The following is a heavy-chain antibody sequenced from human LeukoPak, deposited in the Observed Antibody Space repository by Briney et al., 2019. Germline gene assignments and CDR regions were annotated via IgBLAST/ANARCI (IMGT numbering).Heavy chain of an antibody. CDR1: GFTLRSYW. Sequence: GGSLSLSCAASGFTLRSYWMTWVRQAPGKGLEWVANIKQDGSEIHYVASVKGRFIISRDNAKNSLHLQMNSLRVEDTAVYYCARGSAQIEEDYFDHWGQGILVTVSS. CDR3: ARGSAQIEEDYFDH. CDR2: IKQDGSEI. D-gene: IGHD3-10*01. J-gene: IGHJ4*02. V-gene: IGHV3-7*03.